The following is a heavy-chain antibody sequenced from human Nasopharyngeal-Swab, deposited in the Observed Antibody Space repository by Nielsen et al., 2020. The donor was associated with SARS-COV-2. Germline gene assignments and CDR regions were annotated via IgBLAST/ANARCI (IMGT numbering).Heavy chain of an antibody. CDR3: ARGKIGCSSTSCYGFWFDP. Sequence: SETLSLTCAVSGGSISSSNWWRWVRQPPGKGLEWIGEIYHSGSTNYNPSLKSRVTISVDKSKNQFSLKLSSVTAADTAVYYCARGKIGCSSTSCYGFWFDPWGQGTLVTVSS. CDR1: GGSISSSNW. J-gene: IGHJ5*02. V-gene: IGHV4-4*02. CDR2: IYHSGST. D-gene: IGHD2-2*01.